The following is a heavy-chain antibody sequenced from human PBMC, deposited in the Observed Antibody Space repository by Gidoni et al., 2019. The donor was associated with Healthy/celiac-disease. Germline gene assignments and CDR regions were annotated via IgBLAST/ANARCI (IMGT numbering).Heavy chain of an antibody. Sequence: QVQLVESGGGVVRPGGSLRLSCEASGLPFSSYGMHWVRQAPGEGLELVAFIWYDVSNKYYAVSVKGRFTISRDNSKNTLYLQMNSLRAEDTAVYYCARGDYGSGSYYLWGQGTLVTVSS. CDR3: ARGDYGSGSYYL. D-gene: IGHD3-10*01. CDR2: IWYDVSNK. V-gene: IGHV3-33*01. CDR1: GLPFSSYG. J-gene: IGHJ5*02.